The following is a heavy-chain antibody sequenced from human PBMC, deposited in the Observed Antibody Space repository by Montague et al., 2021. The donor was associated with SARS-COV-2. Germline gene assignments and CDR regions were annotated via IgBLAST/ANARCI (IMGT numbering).Heavy chain of an antibody. D-gene: IGHD2-21*01. CDR3: ARVVGFDFDY. J-gene: IGHJ4*02. CDR1: GGSISSGSYY. V-gene: IGHV4-61*02. Sequence: TLSLTCTVSGGSISSGSYYWSWLRQPAGKGLEWIGRIYTSGSTNYNPSLKSRVTISVDTSKNQFSLKLSSVTAADTAVYYCARVVGFDFDYWGQGTLATVSS. CDR2: IYTSGST.